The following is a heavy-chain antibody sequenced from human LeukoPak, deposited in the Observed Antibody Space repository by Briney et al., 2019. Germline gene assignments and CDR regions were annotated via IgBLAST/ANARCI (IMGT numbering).Heavy chain of an antibody. J-gene: IGHJ3*02. V-gene: IGHV1-2*02. CDR3: ARADGNSGAFDI. D-gene: IGHD4-23*01. CDR1: GYTFTGYY. CDR2: INPNSGGT. Sequence: GASVKVSCKAPGYTFTGYYMHWVRQAPGQGLEWMGWINPNSGGTNYAQKFQGRVTMTRDTSISTAYMELSRLRSDDTAVYYCARADGNSGAFDIWGQGTMVTVSS.